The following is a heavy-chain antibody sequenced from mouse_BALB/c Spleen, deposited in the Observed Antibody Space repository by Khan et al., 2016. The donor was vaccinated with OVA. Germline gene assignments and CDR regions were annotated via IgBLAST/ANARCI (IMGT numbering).Heavy chain of an antibody. V-gene: IGHV3-5*02. CDR3: ARDYGSLYWFFDV. CDR1: GISITSGNYR. CDR2: IYYSGTV. D-gene: IGHD1-1*01. J-gene: IGHJ1*01. Sequence: EVQLVESGPGLVKPSQTVSLTCTVTGISITSGNYRWSWIRQFPGNKLEWIGNIYYSGTVTYNPSLTSRTTITRDTSKNQFFLEMNSLTAEDTAPYYCARDYGSLYWFFDVGGAGTTGTVSS.